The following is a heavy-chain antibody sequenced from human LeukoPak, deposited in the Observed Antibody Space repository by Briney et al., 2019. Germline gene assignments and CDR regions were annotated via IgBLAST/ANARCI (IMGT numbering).Heavy chain of an antibody. V-gene: IGHV1-8*03. CDR2: MNPNSGNT. CDR1: GYTFTSYD. J-gene: IGHJ1*01. D-gene: IGHD5-18*01. CDR3: ARGERGYRYGFEYFQK. Sequence: ASVKVSCKASGYTFTSYDINWVRQATGQGLEWTGWMNPNSGNTGYAQRFQARVTFTRITSINTAYMELRSLRSDDTAVYYCARGERGYRYGFEYFQKWGQGTLVTVSS.